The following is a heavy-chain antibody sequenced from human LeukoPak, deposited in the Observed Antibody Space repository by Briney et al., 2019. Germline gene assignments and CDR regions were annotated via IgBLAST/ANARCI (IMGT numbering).Heavy chain of an antibody. V-gene: IGHV4-61*02. Sequence: SQTLSLTCTVSGGSISSASYYWSWIRQPAGKGLEWIGRIYTSGSTNYNPSLKSRVTISVDTSKNQFSLKLSSVTAADTAVYYCAREGQLVAVNWFDPWGQGTLVTVSS. CDR1: GGSISSASYY. CDR3: AREGQLVAVNWFDP. D-gene: IGHD6-6*01. J-gene: IGHJ5*02. CDR2: IYTSGST.